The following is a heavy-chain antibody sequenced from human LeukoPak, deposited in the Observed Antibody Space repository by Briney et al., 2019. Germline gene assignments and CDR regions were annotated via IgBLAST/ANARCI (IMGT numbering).Heavy chain of an antibody. CDR3: AKNFWSDIYYYYYMDV. CDR2: ISCSGGSGGST. V-gene: IGHV3-23*01. J-gene: IGHJ6*03. D-gene: IGHD3-3*01. Sequence: GGSLRLSCAASGFTFSSYAMHWVRQAPGKGLEWVSAISCSGGSGGSTDYADSVKGRFTISRDNSKNTLYLQMNSLRAEDTAVYYCAKNFWSDIYYYYYMDVWGKGTTVTVSS. CDR1: GFTFSSYA.